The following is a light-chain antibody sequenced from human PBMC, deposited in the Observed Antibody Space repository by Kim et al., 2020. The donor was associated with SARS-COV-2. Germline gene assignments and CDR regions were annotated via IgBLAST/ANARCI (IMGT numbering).Light chain of an antibody. V-gene: IGLV3-19*01. CDR1: SLRSYY. Sequence: ALGQTVRITCQRDSLRSYYANWYQQKPGQAPVLVIYGKNNRPSGIPDRFSGSSSGNTASLTITGAQAEDEADYYCNSRDSSGNHLVFGGGTQLTVL. CDR3: NSRDSSGNHLV. CDR2: GKN. J-gene: IGLJ2*01.